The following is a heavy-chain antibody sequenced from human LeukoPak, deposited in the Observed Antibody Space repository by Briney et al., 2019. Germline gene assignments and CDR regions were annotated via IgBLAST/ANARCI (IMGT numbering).Heavy chain of an antibody. CDR3: ARDSAVGSSPYYFDY. CDR2: ISSSSSYI. D-gene: IGHD4-23*01. CDR1: GFTFSSYS. Sequence: GGSLRLSCAASGFTFSSYSMNWVRQAPGKGLEWVSSISSSSSYIYYADSVKGRFTISRDNAKNSLYLQMNSLRAEDTAVYYCARDSAVGSSPYYFDYWGRGTLVTVSS. V-gene: IGHV3-21*01. J-gene: IGHJ4*02.